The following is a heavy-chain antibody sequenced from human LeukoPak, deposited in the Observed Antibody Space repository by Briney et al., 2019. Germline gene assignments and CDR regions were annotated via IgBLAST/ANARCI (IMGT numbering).Heavy chain of an antibody. CDR1: GYTFTSYY. Sequence: GASVKVSCKASGYTFTSYYMHWVRQAPGQGLEWMGIINPSGGSTSYAQKFQGRVTMTRDTSITTAYMELSRLRSDDTAVYYCAREFGGDSYGAYFDYWGQGTLVTVSS. CDR3: AREFGGDSYGAYFDY. CDR2: INPSGGST. J-gene: IGHJ4*02. V-gene: IGHV1-46*01. D-gene: IGHD5-18*01.